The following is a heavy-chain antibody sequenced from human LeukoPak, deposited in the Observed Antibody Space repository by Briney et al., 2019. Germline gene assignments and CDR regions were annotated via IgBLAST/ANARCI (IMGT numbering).Heavy chain of an antibody. J-gene: IGHJ4*02. V-gene: IGHV1-18*04. CDR2: ISTYNGNT. Sequence: GASVKVSCKASGYIFTSYGISWVRQAPGQGLEWMGWISTYNGNTNYAQNLQGRVTMTTDTSTSTAYMELRSLRSDDTAVYYCAGVGPIAVAAYYFAYWGQGTLVTVSS. CDR1: GYIFTSYG. D-gene: IGHD6-19*01. CDR3: AGVGPIAVAAYYFAY.